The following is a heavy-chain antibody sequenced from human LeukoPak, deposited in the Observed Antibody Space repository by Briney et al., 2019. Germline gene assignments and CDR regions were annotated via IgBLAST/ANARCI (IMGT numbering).Heavy chain of an antibody. Sequence: SETLSLTCTVSGGSISSSSYCWGWIRQPPGKGLEWIGSIYYSGSTYYNPSLKSRVTISVDTSKNQFSLKLSSVTAADTAVYYCARQNGYNSLDYWGQGTLVTVSS. D-gene: IGHD5-24*01. CDR1: GGSISSSSYC. CDR3: ARQNGYNSLDY. V-gene: IGHV4-39*07. CDR2: IYYSGST. J-gene: IGHJ4*02.